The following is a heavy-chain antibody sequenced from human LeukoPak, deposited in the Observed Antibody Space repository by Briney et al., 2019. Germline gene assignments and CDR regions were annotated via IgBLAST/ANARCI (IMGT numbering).Heavy chain of an antibody. Sequence: GGSLRLSCAASGFTFSSYTMNWVRQAPGKGLEWVSSISSSTYIYYADSMKGRFTISRDNAKNSLYLQMNSLRAEDTAVYYCAKVGGYDYVWGSYRALHPDYWGQGTLVTVSS. J-gene: IGHJ4*02. D-gene: IGHD3-16*02. CDR2: ISSSTYI. CDR1: GFTFSSYT. CDR3: AKVGGYDYVWGSYRALHPDY. V-gene: IGHV3-21*04.